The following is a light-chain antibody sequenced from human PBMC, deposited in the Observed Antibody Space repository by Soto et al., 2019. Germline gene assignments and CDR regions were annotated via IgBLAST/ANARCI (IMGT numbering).Light chain of an antibody. Sequence: IVLTQSPGTLSLSPGERATLSCRASQSVSTRSLAWYQQKPGQAPRLLISGASSRAADIPDRFSGSGSGTDFTLTIHRLEPEDFAVYYCQQYDSSPRTFGQGTKVDIK. CDR1: QSVSTRS. V-gene: IGKV3-20*01. J-gene: IGKJ1*01. CDR2: GAS. CDR3: QQYDSSPRT.